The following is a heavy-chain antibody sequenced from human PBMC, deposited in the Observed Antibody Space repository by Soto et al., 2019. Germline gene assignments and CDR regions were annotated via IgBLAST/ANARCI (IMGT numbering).Heavy chain of an antibody. J-gene: IGHJ4*02. V-gene: IGHV4-59*08. Sequence: QVQLQESGPGLVKPSETLSLTCTLSGGSISSYYWSWIRQPPGKGLEWIGYIYYSGSTNYNPSLKNRVTISVDTSKNQFSLKLSSVTAADTAVYYCARRYGSSFDYWGQGTLVTVSS. CDR1: GGSISSYY. CDR2: IYYSGST. D-gene: IGHD5-12*01. CDR3: ARRYGSSFDY.